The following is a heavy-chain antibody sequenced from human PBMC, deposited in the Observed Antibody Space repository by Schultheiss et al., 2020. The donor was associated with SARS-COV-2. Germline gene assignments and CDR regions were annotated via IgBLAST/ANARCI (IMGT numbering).Heavy chain of an antibody. J-gene: IGHJ6*02. Sequence: GGSLRLSCAASGFTFSDYYMSWIRQAPGKGLEWISYISSSATTIYYADSVKGRFTISRDNVKNSLYLQMNSLRAEDTAVYYCSRGSTLGYGMDVWGQGTTVTVSS. CDR3: SRGSTLGYGMDV. V-gene: IGHV3-11*01. CDR1: GFTFSDYY. D-gene: IGHD5/OR15-5a*01. CDR2: ISSSATTI.